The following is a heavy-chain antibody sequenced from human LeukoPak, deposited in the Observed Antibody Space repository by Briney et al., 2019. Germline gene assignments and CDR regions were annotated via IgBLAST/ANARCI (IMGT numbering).Heavy chain of an antibody. CDR3: ARFRRDGYNYFDY. Sequence: PGGSLRLSCAASGFTVSSNYMSWVRQAPGRGLEWVSVIYSGGSTYYADSVKGRFTISRDNSKNTLYLQMNSLRAEDTAVYYCARFRRDGYNYFDYWGQGTLVTVSS. J-gene: IGHJ4*02. V-gene: IGHV3-53*01. D-gene: IGHD5-24*01. CDR2: IYSGGST. CDR1: GFTVSSNY.